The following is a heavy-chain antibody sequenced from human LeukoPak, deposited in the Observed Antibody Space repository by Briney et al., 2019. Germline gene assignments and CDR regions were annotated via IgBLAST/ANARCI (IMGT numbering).Heavy chain of an antibody. Sequence: SETLSLTCSVSGDSISSYHWSWIRQPPGKGLEWIGYIYYRGSTRYNPSLKSRITMSVDTSKNQFSLKLGSVTAADTAVYYCARWGSNMAREKGDHWGQGTLVTVSS. CDR3: ARWGSNMAREKGDH. D-gene: IGHD3-10*01. J-gene: IGHJ4*02. CDR2: IYYRGST. V-gene: IGHV4-59*08. CDR1: GDSISSYH.